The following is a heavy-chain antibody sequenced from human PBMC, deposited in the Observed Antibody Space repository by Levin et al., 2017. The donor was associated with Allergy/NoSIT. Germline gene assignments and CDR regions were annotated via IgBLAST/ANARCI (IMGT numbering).Heavy chain of an antibody. D-gene: IGHD6-25*01. J-gene: IGHJ5*02. CDR2: INSDGSSS. Sequence: GESLKISCAGSGFIFSHYWMHWVRQTGKGLVWVARINSDGSSSSYAASARGRFTISRDNAKDTLYLEMNSLRAEDTAVYDCARDRLPSIARRYWGGNWFDPWGQGTQVTVSS. CDR3: ARDRLPSIARRYWGGNWFDP. V-gene: IGHV3-74*01. CDR1: GFIFSHYW.